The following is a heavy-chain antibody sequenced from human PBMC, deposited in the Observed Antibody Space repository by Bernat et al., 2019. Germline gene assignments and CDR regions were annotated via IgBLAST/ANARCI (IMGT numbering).Heavy chain of an antibody. Sequence: QVQLVESGGGVVQPGTSLRLSCAASGFTFSTYGIHWVRQAPGKGLEWVAFIQKDGSTKYYPGPVKGRFTGSRDNSKNTVYLQMNSLGVEDTAVYYCAGEAGRVRIGQFDCWGEGALVTV. CDR1: GFTFSTYG. CDR2: IQKDGSTK. V-gene: IGHV3-33*01. D-gene: IGHD3-10*01. CDR3: AGEAGRVRIGQFDC. J-gene: IGHJ4*02.